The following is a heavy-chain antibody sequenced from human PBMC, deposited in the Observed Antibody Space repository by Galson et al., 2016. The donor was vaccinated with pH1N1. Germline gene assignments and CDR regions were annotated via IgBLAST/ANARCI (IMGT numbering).Heavy chain of an antibody. J-gene: IGHJ3*02. CDR2: ISNSGDDT. CDR3: ARGSVEGATRTDLFHI. D-gene: IGHD1-26*01. V-gene: IGHV3-23*01. CDR1: GFSFTTYG. Sequence: SLRLSCAASGFSFTTYGMSWVRQAPGKGLDWVSGISNSGDDTFYAHTVRGRFTISRDNSKNTLYLQMNSLTAVDTALYYCARGSVEGATRTDLFHIWGQGTMVTVSS.